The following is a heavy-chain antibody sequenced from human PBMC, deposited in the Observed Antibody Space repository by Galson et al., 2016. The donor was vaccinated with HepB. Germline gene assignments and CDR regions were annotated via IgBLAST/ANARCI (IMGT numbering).Heavy chain of an antibody. CDR1: GGSISSTDW. V-gene: IGHV4/OR15-8*02. CDR3: ARHGFYCQDY. D-gene: IGHD2/OR15-2a*01. J-gene: IGHJ4*02. Sequence: SETLSLTCVVSGGSISSTDWWSWVRQPPEKGLGWIGEIHHRGNTNYSPTLKSRVTISVDTSKKEVSLKLSSVTAADTAVYCCARHGFYCQDYWGQGILVTVTS. CDR2: IHHRGNT.